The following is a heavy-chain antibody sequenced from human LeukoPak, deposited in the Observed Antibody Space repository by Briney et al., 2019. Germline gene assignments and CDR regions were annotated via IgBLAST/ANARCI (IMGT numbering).Heavy chain of an antibody. J-gene: IGHJ6*02. V-gene: IGHV1-69*04. CDR3: ARVWCSSTSCYKGGGYYYYGMDV. CDR2: IIPILGIA. Sequence: GASVKVSCKASGGTFSSYAISWVRQAPGQGLEWMGRIIPILGIANYAQKFQGRVTITADKSTSTAYMELSSLRSEDTAVYYCARVWCSSTSCYKGGGYYYYGMDVWGQGTTVTVSS. D-gene: IGHD2-2*02. CDR1: GGTFSSYA.